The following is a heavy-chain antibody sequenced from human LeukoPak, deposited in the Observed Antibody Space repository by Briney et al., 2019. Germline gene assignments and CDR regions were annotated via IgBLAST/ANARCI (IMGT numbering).Heavy chain of an antibody. J-gene: IGHJ6*02. CDR1: GFTFSTYA. CDR2: IGDIGSPT. D-gene: IGHD3-10*01. Sequence: GGSLRLSCAASGFTFSTYAMAWVRLAPGKGPEWVSGIGDIGSPTYYADSAKGRFSISRDNSENTLFLQMSSLRAEDTAVYYCARDFAESFGEPSNKGENYAYYGMDVWGQGTTVTVSS. V-gene: IGHV3-23*01. CDR3: ARDFAESFGEPSNKGENYAYYGMDV.